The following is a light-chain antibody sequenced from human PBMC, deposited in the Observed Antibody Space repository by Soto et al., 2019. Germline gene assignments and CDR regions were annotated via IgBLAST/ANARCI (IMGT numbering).Light chain of an antibody. CDR1: QSVGGY. CDR2: DAS. V-gene: IGKV3-11*01. CDR3: HQRSDWPWT. Sequence: EIVLTQSPATLSLSPGERATLSCSASQSVGGYLAWYQHKPGQAPRLLIYDASNRATGIPARFSGSGSGTDFTLTISSLEPEDFAVYYCHQRSDWPWTFGQGTKVEIK. J-gene: IGKJ1*01.